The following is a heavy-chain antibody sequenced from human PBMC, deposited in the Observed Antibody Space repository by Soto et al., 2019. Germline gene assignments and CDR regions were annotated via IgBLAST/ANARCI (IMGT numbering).Heavy chain of an antibody. D-gene: IGHD3-3*01. CDR3: ARVIWSGHLTSDL. J-gene: IGHJ5*02. CDR1: GFNFSPYW. Sequence: PGGSLRLSCAASGFNFSPYWMHWVRQTPGKGLEWISYISSSSSTIYADSVKGRFTISRDNAKNSLYLQMNSLRDEDTAVYYCARVIWSGHLTSDLWGQGTLVTVSS. CDR2: ISSSSST. V-gene: IGHV3-11*04.